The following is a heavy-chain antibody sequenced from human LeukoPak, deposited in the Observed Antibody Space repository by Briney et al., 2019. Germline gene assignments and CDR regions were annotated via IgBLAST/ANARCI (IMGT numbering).Heavy chain of an antibody. CDR2: INPHSGVT. CDR3: ASPYGSGTYLFDY. J-gene: IGHJ4*02. Sequence: ASVKVSCKASGYTFTGYYIHWVRQAPGQGLEWMGWINPHSGVTNYAQKLQGRVTMTRDTSISTAYMDLSRLRSDDTAVYYCASPYGSGTYLFDYWGQGTLVTVSS. CDR1: GYTFTGYY. V-gene: IGHV1-2*02. D-gene: IGHD3-10*01.